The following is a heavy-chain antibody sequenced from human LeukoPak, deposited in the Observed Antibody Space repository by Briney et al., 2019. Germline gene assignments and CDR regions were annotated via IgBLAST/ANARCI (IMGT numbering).Heavy chain of an antibody. J-gene: IGHJ4*02. D-gene: IGHD6-13*01. CDR1: GFTFSSYA. Sequence: GGSLRLSCAASGFTFSSYAMSWARQAPGKGLEWVSGISGNGGGTYYADSVKGRFTISRDNSKNTLYLQMNSLRAEDTAVYYCAKSFGYSRSWFDYWGQGTPVTVSS. CDR2: ISGNGGGT. V-gene: IGHV3-23*01. CDR3: AKSFGYSRSWFDY.